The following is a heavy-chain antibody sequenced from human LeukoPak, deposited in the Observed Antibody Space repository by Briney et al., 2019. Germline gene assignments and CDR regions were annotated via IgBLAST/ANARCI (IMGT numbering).Heavy chain of an antibody. CDR1: GFTFSSYA. Sequence: GRSLRLSCAASGFTFSSYAMHWVRQAPGKGLEWEAVISYDGSNKYYADSVKGRFTISRDNSKNTLYVQMNSLRAEDTAVYYCARDGCSGEGGCAFDIWGQGTMVTVSS. D-gene: IGHD2-15*01. CDR3: ARDGCSGEGGCAFDI. J-gene: IGHJ3*02. V-gene: IGHV3-30-3*01. CDR2: ISYDGSNK.